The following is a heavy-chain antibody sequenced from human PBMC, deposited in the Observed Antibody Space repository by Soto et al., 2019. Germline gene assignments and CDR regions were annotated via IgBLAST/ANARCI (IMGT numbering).Heavy chain of an antibody. D-gene: IGHD1-26*01. CDR3: AKDRPVGATAFDI. CDR1: VFTFASYN. V-gene: IGHV3-21*04. Sequence: PAWSLGLSCASSVFTFASYNVLGFRQAPGKGLEWVASISHHSDYIYHADSVKGRFTVSRDNAKNTLYLQMNSLRAEDTAVYYCAKDRPVGATAFDIWGQGTRVTVSS. CDR2: ISHHSDYI. J-gene: IGHJ3*02.